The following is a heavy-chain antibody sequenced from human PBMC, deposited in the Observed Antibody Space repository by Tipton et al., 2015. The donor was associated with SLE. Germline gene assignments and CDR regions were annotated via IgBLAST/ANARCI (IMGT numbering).Heavy chain of an antibody. CDR1: GYTFTSYG. D-gene: IGHD5-24*01. J-gene: IGHJ6*02. CDR2: IIPIFGTA. V-gene: IGHV1-69*06. Sequence: QSGAEVKKPGASVKVSCKASGYTFTSYGFSWVRQAPGQGLEWMGGIIPIFGTATYSEMFQGRVMITADKSTSTVYMEVNSLRFEDTAVYYCARRRRDGYNFDYYYGLDVWGQGTTVTVSS. CDR3: ARRRRDGYNFDYYYGLDV.